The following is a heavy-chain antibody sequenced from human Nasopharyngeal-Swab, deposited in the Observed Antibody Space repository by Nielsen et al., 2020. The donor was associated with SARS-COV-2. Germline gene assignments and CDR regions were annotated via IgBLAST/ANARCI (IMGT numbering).Heavy chain of an antibody. J-gene: IGHJ6*03. V-gene: IGHV3-21*01. CDR3: ARDLGFNTIFGVVIRKPYYMDV. Sequence: WIRPPPGKGLEWVSSITSSSSYIYYADSVKGRFTISRDNAKNSLYLQMSSLRAEDTAVYYCARDLGFNTIFGVVIRKPYYMDVWGKGTPVTVSS. CDR2: ITSSSSYI. D-gene: IGHD3-3*01.